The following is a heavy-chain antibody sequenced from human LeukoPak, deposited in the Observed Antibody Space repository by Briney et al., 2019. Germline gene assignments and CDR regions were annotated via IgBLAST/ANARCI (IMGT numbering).Heavy chain of an antibody. V-gene: IGHV1-8*03. J-gene: IGHJ4*02. CDR2: MNPNSGDT. CDR3: ARGRISQDPLDY. CDR1: GYTFTGDD. Sequence: ASVNVCCKASGYTFTGDDGNWVRHAPVQVIERRGWMNPNSGDTGYAQKFHGSVTITRDTSISTAYMELSSLRSEDTAVYYCARGRISQDPLDYWGQGTLVTVSS.